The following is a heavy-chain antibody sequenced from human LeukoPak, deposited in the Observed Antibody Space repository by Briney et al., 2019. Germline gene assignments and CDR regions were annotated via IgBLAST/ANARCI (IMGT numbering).Heavy chain of an antibody. CDR3: AKELWEGSGYLDY. J-gene: IGHJ4*02. CDR2: ITWNSGRV. CDR1: GFTFEDYA. D-gene: IGHD3-3*01. V-gene: IGHV3-9*01. Sequence: PGGSLRLSCAVSGFTFEDYAMPWVRQVPGKGLEWVSGITWNSGRVDYADSVKGRFTISRDNAKNSLYLQMNSLRAEDTALYYCAKELWEGSGYLDYWGQGILVTVSS.